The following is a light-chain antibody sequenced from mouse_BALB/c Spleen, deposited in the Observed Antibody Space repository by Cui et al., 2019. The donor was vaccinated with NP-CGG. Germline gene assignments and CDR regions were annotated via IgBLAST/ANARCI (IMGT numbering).Light chain of an antibody. CDR1: TGAVTTSNY. CDR3: ALWYSNHWV. V-gene: IGLV1*01. Sequence: QAFLTKEYAPTTSPGETVTLTCRSNTGAVTTSNYANWVQEKPDHLFTGLIGGTNNRVPGVPARFSGSLIGDKAALTITGAQTEDEAMYFCALWYSNHWVFGGGTKLTVL. CDR2: GTN. J-gene: IGLJ1*01.